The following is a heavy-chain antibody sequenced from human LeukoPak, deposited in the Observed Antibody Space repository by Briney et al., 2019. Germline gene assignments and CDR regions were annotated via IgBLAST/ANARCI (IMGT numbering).Heavy chain of an antibody. CDR1: GFIFSSYT. D-gene: IGHD3-10*01. CDR2: IGSSSTTI. V-gene: IGHV3-48*01. CDR3: ARSGGHYYYMDV. J-gene: IGHJ6*03. Sequence: PGGSLRLSCAASGFIFSSYTMNWVRQAPGRGLEWVSYIGSSSTTIYYADSVRGRFTISRDNAKNSLYLQMNSLRAEDTAVYYCARSGGHYYYMDVWGKGTTVTISS.